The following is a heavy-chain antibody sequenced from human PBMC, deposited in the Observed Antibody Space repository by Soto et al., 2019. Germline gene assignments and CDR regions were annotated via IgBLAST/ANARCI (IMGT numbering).Heavy chain of an antibody. Sequence: GGSLRLSCAASGFTFSSYAMSWVRQAPGKGLEWVSAISGSGGSTYYADSVQGRFTISRDNSKNTLYLQMNSLRAEDTAVYYCAKDPVLLWFGELPGFDYWGQGTLVTVSS. CDR1: GFTFSSYA. CDR2: ISGSGGST. J-gene: IGHJ4*02. V-gene: IGHV3-23*01. CDR3: AKDPVLLWFGELPGFDY. D-gene: IGHD3-10*01.